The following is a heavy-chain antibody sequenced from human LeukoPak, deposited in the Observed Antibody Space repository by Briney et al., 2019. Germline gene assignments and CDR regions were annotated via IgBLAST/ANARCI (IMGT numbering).Heavy chain of an antibody. Sequence: ASVKVSCKASVYTFTGYYMHWVRQAPGQGLEWMGWINPNSGGTKYAQKFQGRVTMTRDTSISTAYMELSRLRSDDTAVYYCAREGIVVPAAMGGIDYWGQGTLVTVSS. V-gene: IGHV1-2*02. D-gene: IGHD2-2*01. CDR2: INPNSGGT. CDR1: VYTFTGYY. CDR3: AREGIVVPAAMGGIDY. J-gene: IGHJ4*02.